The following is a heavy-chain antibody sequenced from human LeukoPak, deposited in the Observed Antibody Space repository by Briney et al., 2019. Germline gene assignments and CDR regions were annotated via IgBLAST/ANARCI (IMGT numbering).Heavy chain of an antibody. CDR1: GGPISTHY. V-gene: IGHV4-59*11. Sequence: SETLSLTCIVSGGPISTHYWSWSRQPPGKGLEWIGYNDYSGSTNYNPSLKSRVTISVDTSKTQFSLKLNSVTAADTAVYYCARGATFRGTYYMDVWGKGTTVTVSS. J-gene: IGHJ6*03. D-gene: IGHD3-10*01. CDR2: NDYSGST. CDR3: ARGATFRGTYYMDV.